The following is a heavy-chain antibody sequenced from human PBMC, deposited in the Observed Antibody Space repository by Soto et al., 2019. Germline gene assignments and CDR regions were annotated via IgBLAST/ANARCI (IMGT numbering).Heavy chain of an antibody. J-gene: IGHJ5*02. CDR3: ARDQAMTTTA. CDR1: GGSISSGGYY. Sequence: QVQLQESGPGLVKPSQTLSLTCTVSGGSISSGGYYWSWIRQHPGKGLEWIGYIYYSGSTYYNPSQKTRVTISVDTSKNPCSLTLSSVTAADTAVYYCARDQAMTTTAWGQGTLVTVST. CDR2: IYYSGST. D-gene: IGHD1-26*01. V-gene: IGHV4-31*03.